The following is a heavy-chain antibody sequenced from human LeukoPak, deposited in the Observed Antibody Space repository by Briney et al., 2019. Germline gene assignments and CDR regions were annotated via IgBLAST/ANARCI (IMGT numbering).Heavy chain of an antibody. J-gene: IGHJ4*02. D-gene: IGHD3-16*01. Sequence: EASVKVSCKASGGTFSSYAISWVRQAPGQGLEWTGRIIPILGIANYAQKFQGRVTITADKSTSTAYMELSSLRSEDTAVYYCAREIASGGVRGYFDYWGQGTLVTV. V-gene: IGHV1-69*04. CDR1: GGTFSSYA. CDR3: AREIASGGVRGYFDY. CDR2: IIPILGIA.